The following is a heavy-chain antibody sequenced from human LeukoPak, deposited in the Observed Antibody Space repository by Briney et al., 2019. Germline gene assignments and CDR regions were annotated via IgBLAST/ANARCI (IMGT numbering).Heavy chain of an antibody. CDR2: INPSGGST. CDR1: GYTFTSYY. CDR3: ARVREWELIFDY. J-gene: IGHJ4*02. D-gene: IGHD1-26*01. Sequence: ASVKVSCKASGYTFTSYYMHWVRQAPGQGLEWMGIINPSGGSTSYAQKFQGRVTMTRDTSTSTDYMELSSLRSEDTAVYYCARVREWELIFDYWGQGTLVTVSS. V-gene: IGHV1-46*01.